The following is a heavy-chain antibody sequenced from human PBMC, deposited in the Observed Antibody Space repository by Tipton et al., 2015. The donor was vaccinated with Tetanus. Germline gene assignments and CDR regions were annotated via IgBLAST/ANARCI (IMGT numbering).Heavy chain of an antibody. CDR3: ARAPNSISRAYDY. CDR2: ITPIFGTT. CDR1: GGTFTNHA. D-gene: IGHD2-21*01. J-gene: IGHJ4*02. V-gene: IGHV1-69*01. Sequence: QSGAEVKKPGSSVKVSCKASGGTFTNHALSWVRQAPGQGLEWVGGITPIFGTTNSAPKFQGRVTITADESTNTAYMELSSLRSEDTAVYYCARAPNSISRAYDYWGQGTQITVSS.